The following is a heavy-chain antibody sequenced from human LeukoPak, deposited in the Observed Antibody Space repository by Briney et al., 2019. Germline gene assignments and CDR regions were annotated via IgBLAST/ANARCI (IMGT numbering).Heavy chain of an antibody. V-gene: IGHV3-33*01. D-gene: IGHD3-10*01. CDR3: ARDRGVSYFDY. CDR2: IWYDGSNK. J-gene: IGHJ4*02. Sequence: GGSLRLPCAVSGFTFSNHGMHWVRQAPGKGLEWVAVIWYDGSNKYYADSVKGRFTISRDNSKNTLYLQMNSLRAEDTAVYYCARDRGVSYFDYWGQGTQVTVSS. CDR1: GFTFSNHG.